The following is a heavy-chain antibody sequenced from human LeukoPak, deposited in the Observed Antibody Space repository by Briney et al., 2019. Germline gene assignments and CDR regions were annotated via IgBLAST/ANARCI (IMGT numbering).Heavy chain of an antibody. D-gene: IGHD3-22*01. J-gene: IGHJ2*01. V-gene: IGHV4-59*01. CDR2: IFYSGNT. Sequence: SETLSLTCTVSGGSLSSYYWSWIRQPPGKGLEWIGYIFYSGNTNYNPSLESRITISIDTSKNQFSLKLNSVTAADTAVYYCARDFGYDSSGYYPNWYFDVWGQGTLVTVSS. CDR1: GGSLSSYY. CDR3: ARDFGYDSSGYYPNWYFDV.